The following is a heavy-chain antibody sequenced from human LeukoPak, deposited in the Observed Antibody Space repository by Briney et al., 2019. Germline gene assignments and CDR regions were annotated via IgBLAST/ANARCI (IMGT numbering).Heavy chain of an antibody. J-gene: IGHJ3*02. CDR1: GGSISSYY. V-gene: IGHV4-59*01. CDR3: ARGKKNWNDGAFDI. CDR2: IYYSGST. Sequence: PSETLSLTCTVSGGSISSYYWSWIRQPPGKGLVWIGYIYYSGSTNYNPSLKSRVTISVDTSKNQFSLKLSSVTAADTAVYYCARGKKNWNDGAFDIWGQGTMVTVSS. D-gene: IGHD1-1*01.